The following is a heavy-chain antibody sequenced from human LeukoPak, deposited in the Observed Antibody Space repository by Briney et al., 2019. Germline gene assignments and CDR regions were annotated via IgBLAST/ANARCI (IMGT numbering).Heavy chain of an antibody. CDR1: GYSFINYW. CDR3: ARHLDAAGQGYFDY. CDR2: IYPGDSDT. V-gene: IGHV5-51*01. D-gene: IGHD6-13*01. J-gene: IGHJ4*02. Sequence: GESLKNSCKGSGYSFINYWIGWVRQMPGKGLEWMGIIYPGDSDTRYSPSFQGQVTISADKSISTAYLRWSSLKASDTAMYYCARHLDAAGQGYFDYWGQGTLVTVSS.